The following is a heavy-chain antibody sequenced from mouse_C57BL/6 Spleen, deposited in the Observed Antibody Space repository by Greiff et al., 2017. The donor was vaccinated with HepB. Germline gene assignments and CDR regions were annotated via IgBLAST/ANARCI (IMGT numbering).Heavy chain of an antibody. CDR1: GYTFTSYW. CDR3: ASDYDYDGVAY. Sequence: QVQLQQPGAELVRPGSSVKLSCKASGYTFTSYWMHWVKQRPIQGLDWIGNIDPSDSETHYNQKFKDKATLTVDKSSSTAYMQLSSLTSEDSAVYYCASDYDYDGVAYWGQGTLVTVSA. D-gene: IGHD2-4*01. CDR2: IDPSDSET. V-gene: IGHV1-52*01. J-gene: IGHJ3*01.